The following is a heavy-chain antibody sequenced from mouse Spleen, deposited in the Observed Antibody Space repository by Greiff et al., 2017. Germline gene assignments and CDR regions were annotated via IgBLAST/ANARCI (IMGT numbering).Heavy chain of an antibody. CDR2: ISSGGSYT. CDR1: GFTFSSYG. Sequence: EVKLVESGGDLVKPGGSLKLSCAASGFTFSSYGMSWVRQTPDKRLEWVATISSGGSYTYYPDRVKGRFTISRDNAKNTLYLQMSSLKSEDTAMYYCARHGYYGNSYYYAMDYWGQGTSVTVSS. D-gene: IGHD2-1*01. CDR3: ARHGYYGNSYYYAMDY. V-gene: IGHV5-6*02. J-gene: IGHJ4*01.